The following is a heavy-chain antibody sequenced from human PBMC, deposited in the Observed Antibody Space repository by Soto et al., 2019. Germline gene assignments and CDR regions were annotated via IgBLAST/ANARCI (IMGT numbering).Heavy chain of an antibody. CDR2: IYPGDSDT. CDR3: ARTGWYYDFWSGYYNGYDYYYGMDV. Sequence: PGESLKISCKGSGYSFTSYWIGWVRQMPGTGLEWMGIIYPGDSDTRYSPSFQGQVTISADKSISTAYLQWSSLKASDTAMYYCARTGWYYDFWSGYYNGYDYYYGMDVWGQGTTVTVSS. D-gene: IGHD3-3*01. V-gene: IGHV5-51*01. CDR1: GYSFTSYW. J-gene: IGHJ6*02.